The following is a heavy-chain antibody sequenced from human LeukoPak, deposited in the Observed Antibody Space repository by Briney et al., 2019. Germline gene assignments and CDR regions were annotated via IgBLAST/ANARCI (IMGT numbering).Heavy chain of an antibody. CDR1: GFTFDDYA. J-gene: IGHJ4*02. CDR3: AVSSG. CDR2: ISWNSGSI. D-gene: IGHD6-19*01. Sequence: GRSLRLSCAASGFTFDDYAMHWVRQAPGKGLEWVSGISWNSGSIGYADSVKGRFTISRDNAKNSLYLQMNSLRAEDTALYYCAVSSGWGQGTLVTVSS. V-gene: IGHV3-9*01.